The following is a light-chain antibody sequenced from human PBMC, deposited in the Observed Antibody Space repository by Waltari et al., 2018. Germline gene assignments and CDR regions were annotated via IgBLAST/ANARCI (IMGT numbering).Light chain of an antibody. CDR3: QQYHSTPRT. V-gene: IGKV4-1*01. Sequence: DIVMTQSPDSLAVSLGERATIHCTSSQSLLYNNKNFLAWYQQRAGQPPTLIINWASTRESGVPDRFSGSGSGTEFSLTISSLQAEDVAVYHCQQYHSTPRTFGQGTEVKIK. CDR1: QSLLYNNKNF. J-gene: IGKJ1*01. CDR2: WAS.